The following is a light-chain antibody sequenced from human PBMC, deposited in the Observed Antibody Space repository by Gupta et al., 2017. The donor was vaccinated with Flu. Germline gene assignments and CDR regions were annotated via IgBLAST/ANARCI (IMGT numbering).Light chain of an antibody. Sequence: IIMTQSPATLSVSPGERVTLSCRASQSVSSYLAWYQQKPGQAPRLLIYGASTWATGFPARFSGSGSGTEFTLTISSLQSEDFAVFFCQHYDNYPRTFGQGTKVEIK. V-gene: IGKV3-15*01. CDR3: QHYDNYPRT. CDR1: QSVSSY. J-gene: IGKJ1*01. CDR2: GAS.